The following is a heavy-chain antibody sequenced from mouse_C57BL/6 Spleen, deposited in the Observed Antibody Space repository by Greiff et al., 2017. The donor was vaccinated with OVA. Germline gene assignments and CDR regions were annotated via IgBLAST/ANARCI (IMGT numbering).Heavy chain of an antibody. CDR3: ARRGRLVVATSSYFDY. CDR1: GYTFTSYW. Sequence: QVQLQQPGAELVRPGTSVKLSCKASGYTFTSYWMHWVKQRPGQGLEWIGVIDPSDSYTNYNQKFKGKATLTVDTSSSTAYMQLSSLTSEDSAVYYCARRGRLVVATSSYFDYWGQGTTLTVSS. D-gene: IGHD1-1*01. CDR2: IDPSDSYT. J-gene: IGHJ2*01. V-gene: IGHV1-59*01.